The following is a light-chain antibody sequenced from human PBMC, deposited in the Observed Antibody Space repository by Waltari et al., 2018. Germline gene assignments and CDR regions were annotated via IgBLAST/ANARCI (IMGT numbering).Light chain of an antibody. V-gene: IGLV2-8*01. J-gene: IGLJ2*01. CDR3: SSYVANNNPV. Sequence: QSALTQPPSASGSPGQSVTISCTGTSSDVGGYNFVSWYQHHPGKAPRLIIYEVSERASVVPDRFSGSKSGNTDSLTVSGLQAEDEADYYCSSYVANNNPVFGGGTKVTVL. CDR1: SSDVGGYNF. CDR2: EVS.